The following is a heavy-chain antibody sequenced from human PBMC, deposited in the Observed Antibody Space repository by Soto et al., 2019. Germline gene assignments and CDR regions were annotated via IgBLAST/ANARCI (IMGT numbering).Heavy chain of an antibody. CDR3: VIFLISPPQHRSALLDY. V-gene: IGHV4-4*02. J-gene: IGHJ4*01. Sequence: WGRQLQRKRLEWIGEIYHSGSTNYNPSLKSRVTISVDKSKNQFSLKLSSVTAADTAVYYCVIFLISPPQHRSALLDY. D-gene: IGHD3-3*01. CDR2: IYHSGST.